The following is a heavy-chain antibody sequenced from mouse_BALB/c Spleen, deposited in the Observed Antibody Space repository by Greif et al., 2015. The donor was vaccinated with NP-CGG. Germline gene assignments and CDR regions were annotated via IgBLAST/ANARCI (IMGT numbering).Heavy chain of an antibody. J-gene: IGHJ3*01. Sequence: ESGPGLVKPSQSLSLTCTVTGYSITSDYAWNWIRQFPGNKLEWMGYISYSGSTSYNPSLKSRISITRDTSKXQFFLQLNSVTTEDTATYYCARWFAYWGQGTLVTVSA. CDR1: GYSITSDYA. CDR2: ISYSGST. CDR3: ARWFAY. V-gene: IGHV3-2*02.